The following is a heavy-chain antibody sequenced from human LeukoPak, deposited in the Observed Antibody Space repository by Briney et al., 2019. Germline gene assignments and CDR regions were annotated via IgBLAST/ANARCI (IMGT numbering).Heavy chain of an antibody. CDR3: ASGDCSSTSCPFDY. J-gene: IGHJ4*02. CDR2: IYTSGST. D-gene: IGHD2-2*01. CDR1: GGSISSGSYY. V-gene: IGHV4-61*02. Sequence: SQTLSLTCTVSGGSISSGSYYWSWIRQPAGKGLEWIGRIYTSGSTNYNPSLKSRVTISVDTSKNQFSLKLSSVTAADTAVYYCASGDCSSTSCPFDYWGQGTLVTVSS.